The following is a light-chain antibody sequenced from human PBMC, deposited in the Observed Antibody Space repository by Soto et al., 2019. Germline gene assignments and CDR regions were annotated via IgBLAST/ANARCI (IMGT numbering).Light chain of an antibody. CDR2: DAS. CDR3: QQPYKWPPS. J-gene: IGKJ3*01. Sequence: EIVLTQSPATLSLSPGERATLSCRAIENISTYLAWYQHKPGQAPRLLIYDASTRATGIPARFSGSGSGTNFSLTISSLEPGDFALYYCQQPYKWPPSFGPGTKVDIK. CDR1: ENISTY. V-gene: IGKV3-11*01.